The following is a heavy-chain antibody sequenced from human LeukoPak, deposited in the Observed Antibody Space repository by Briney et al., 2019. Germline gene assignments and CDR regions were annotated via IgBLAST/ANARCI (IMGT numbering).Heavy chain of an antibody. J-gene: IGHJ4*02. Sequence: SETLSLTCTVSGGSISSYYWSWIRQPPGKGLEWIGYIYYSGSTNYNPSFKSRVTISVDTSKNQFSLKLSSVTAADTAVYYCARMRSSSWYDYWGRGTLVTVSS. D-gene: IGHD6-13*01. V-gene: IGHV4-59*08. CDR1: GGSISSYY. CDR2: IYYSGST. CDR3: ARMRSSSWYDY.